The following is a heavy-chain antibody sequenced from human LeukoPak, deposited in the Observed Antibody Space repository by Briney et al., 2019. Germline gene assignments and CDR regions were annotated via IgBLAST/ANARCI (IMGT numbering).Heavy chain of an antibody. D-gene: IGHD2-15*01. Sequence: GSSVKVSCKASGGTFSSYAISWVRQAPGQGLEWMGYINTAVGNPTYAQDFTGRFLFSVDTSVSTAYLQITNLTAEDTALYYCASRTYSYGLSPWGQGTLVTVS. CDR3: ASRTYSYGLSP. J-gene: IGHJ5*02. CDR1: GGTFSSYA. CDR2: INTAVGNP. V-gene: IGHV7-4-1*02.